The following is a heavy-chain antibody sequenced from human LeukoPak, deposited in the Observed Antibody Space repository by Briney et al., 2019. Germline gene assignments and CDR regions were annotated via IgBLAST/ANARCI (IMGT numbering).Heavy chain of an antibody. CDR3: ARDAPYSSSSSYFQH. J-gene: IGHJ1*01. Sequence: GGSLRLSCAASGFTFSSYWMSWVRQAPGKGLEWVANIKQDGSEKYYVDSVKGRFTISRDNAKNSLYLQMNSLRAEDTAVYYCARDAPYSSSSSYFQHWGQGTLVTVSS. D-gene: IGHD6-6*01. CDR1: GFTFSSYW. V-gene: IGHV3-7*01. CDR2: IKQDGSEK.